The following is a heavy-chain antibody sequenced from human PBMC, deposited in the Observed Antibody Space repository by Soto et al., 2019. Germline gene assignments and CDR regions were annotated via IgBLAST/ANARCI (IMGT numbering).Heavy chain of an antibody. D-gene: IGHD1-20*01. Sequence: QLQLQESGPGLVRPSETLSLACIVSGGSVNSGTSYWAWLRQPPGKELEWIGLISFGGTAFYSVYLNSRGTMSVDTSKNQFSLRLTSVTAADTAVYYCGRLNPEDYNTKHDWFDPWGQGILVTVSS. CDR1: GGSVNSGTSY. CDR3: GRLNPEDYNTKHDWFDP. V-gene: IGHV4-39*01. CDR2: ISFGGTA. J-gene: IGHJ5*02.